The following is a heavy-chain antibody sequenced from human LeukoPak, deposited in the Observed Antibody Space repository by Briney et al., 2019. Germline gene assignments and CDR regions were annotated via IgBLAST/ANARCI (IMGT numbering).Heavy chain of an antibody. CDR3: ARGIVATGFMV. D-gene: IGHD6-13*01. Sequence: SQTLSLTCAISGDSVSSNSAARNWIRQSPSRGLEWLGRTYFRSKWYNEYAVSVRSRITINTDTSKNQFSLQLNSVTPDDTAVYYCARGIVATGFMVWGQGTLVTVSS. CDR2: TYFRSKWYN. CDR1: GDSVSSNSAA. V-gene: IGHV6-1*01. J-gene: IGHJ4*02.